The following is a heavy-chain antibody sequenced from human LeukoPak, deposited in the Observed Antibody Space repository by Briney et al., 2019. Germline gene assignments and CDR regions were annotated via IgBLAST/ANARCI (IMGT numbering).Heavy chain of an antibody. V-gene: IGHV4-39*07. CDR3: AGTYSLYDAFDI. Sequence: SETLSLTCTVSGGSISSSGYYWGWIRQPPGKGLEWIGSMYYSGSTYYNPSLKSRVAISVDTSENQFSLKLSSVTAADTAVYYCAGTYSLYDAFDIWGQGTVVTVSS. J-gene: IGHJ3*02. CDR1: GGSISSSGYY. D-gene: IGHD6-13*01. CDR2: MYYSGST.